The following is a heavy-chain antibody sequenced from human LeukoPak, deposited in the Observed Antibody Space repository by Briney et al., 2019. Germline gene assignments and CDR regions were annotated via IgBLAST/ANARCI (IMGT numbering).Heavy chain of an antibody. Sequence: GGSLRLSCAASVFTFRNAWMSWVRQVAGKGLEWVGRIKSKIDGGTTDYAAPVKGRFTISRDDSKNTLYMQMNSLSAEDTAVYYCARGSPDYGYYFDYWGQGTLVTVSS. D-gene: IGHD4-17*01. CDR3: ARGSPDYGYYFDY. CDR2: IKSKIDGGTT. CDR1: VFTFRNAW. V-gene: IGHV3-15*01. J-gene: IGHJ4*02.